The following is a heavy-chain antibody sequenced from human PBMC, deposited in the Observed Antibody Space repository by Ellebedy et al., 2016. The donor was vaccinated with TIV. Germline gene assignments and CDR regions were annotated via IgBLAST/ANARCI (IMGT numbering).Heavy chain of an antibody. CDR3: ARDWTRGGGYFASWFDP. CDR2: VYHSGHT. D-gene: IGHD2/OR15-2a*01. J-gene: IGHJ5*02. Sequence: MPSETLSLTCGVSGGSINSDNYWSWVRQSPERGLEWIGEVYHSGHTNYNPSLRSRVSISVDKSKSQFSLRLRSMTAADTAVYYCARDWTRGGGYFASWFDPWGQGTPVTVSS. V-gene: IGHV4-4*02. CDR1: GGSINSDNY.